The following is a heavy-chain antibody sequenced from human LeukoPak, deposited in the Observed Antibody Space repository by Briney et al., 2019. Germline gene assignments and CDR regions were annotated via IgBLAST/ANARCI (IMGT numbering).Heavy chain of an antibody. Sequence: TLSLTCAVSGGSISSGDYSWSWIRQPPGKGLEWIGYFYHSGSIYYNPSLKSRVTISADRSKNQFSLNVTSVTAADTAVYYCVRTTVVNYFNYWGQGTLVTVSS. CDR3: VRTTVVNYFNY. J-gene: IGHJ4*02. D-gene: IGHD4-11*01. V-gene: IGHV4-30-2*01. CDR1: GGSISSGDYS. CDR2: FYHSGSI.